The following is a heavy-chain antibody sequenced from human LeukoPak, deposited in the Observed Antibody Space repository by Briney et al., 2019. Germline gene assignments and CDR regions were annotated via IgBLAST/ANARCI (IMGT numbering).Heavy chain of an antibody. CDR3: ARDSGGYCSGGTCYSAWFDP. Sequence: GASVKVSCKASGYTFTSYGISWVRQAPGQGLEWMGWISAYNGNTNYAQKLQGRVTMTTDTSTSTAYMELRSLRSDDTAVYYCARDSGGYCSGGTCYSAWFDPWGQGTLVTVSS. D-gene: IGHD2-15*01. V-gene: IGHV1-18*01. CDR2: ISAYNGNT. CDR1: GYTFTSYG. J-gene: IGHJ5*02.